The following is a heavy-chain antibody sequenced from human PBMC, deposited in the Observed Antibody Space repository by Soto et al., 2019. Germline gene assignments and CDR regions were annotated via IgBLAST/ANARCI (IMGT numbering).Heavy chain of an antibody. D-gene: IGHD1-20*01. Sequence: GGSLRLSCAASGFTFDDYAMHWVRQAPGKGLEWVSGISWNSGSIGYADSVKGRFTISRDNAKNSLYLQMNSLRAEDTALYYCAKGYNWNDFSHFDYWCQGTLVTVSS. J-gene: IGHJ4*02. CDR1: GFTFDDYA. CDR3: AKGYNWNDFSHFDY. V-gene: IGHV3-9*01. CDR2: ISWNSGSI.